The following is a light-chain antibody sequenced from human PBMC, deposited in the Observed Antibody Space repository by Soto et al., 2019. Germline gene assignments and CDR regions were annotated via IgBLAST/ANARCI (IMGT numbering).Light chain of an antibody. CDR1: QSISSY. Sequence: DIQMTQCPSSRSGSLGDSVIITCRARQSISSYLNWYQQKPGKAPKLLIYAASSLQSGVPSRFSGSGSGTDFTLTISSRQPEDFATYYCQRSYSTTRLTFGQGTRLEIK. CDR3: QRSYSTTRLT. V-gene: IGKV1-39*01. J-gene: IGKJ5*01. CDR2: AAS.